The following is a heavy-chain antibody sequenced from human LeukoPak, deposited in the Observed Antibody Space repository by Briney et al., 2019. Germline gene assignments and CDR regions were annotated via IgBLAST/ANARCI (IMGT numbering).Heavy chain of an antibody. CDR2: INHSGST. V-gene: IGHV4-34*01. CDR3: AGERIAAAGRLIYYGMDV. Sequence: SETLSLTCAVYGGSFSGYYWSWIRQPPGKGLEWIGEINHSGSTNYNPSLKGRVTISVDTSKNQFSLKLSSVTAADTAVYYCAGERIAAAGRLIYYGMDVWGKGTTVTVSS. D-gene: IGHD6-13*01. CDR1: GGSFSGYY. J-gene: IGHJ6*04.